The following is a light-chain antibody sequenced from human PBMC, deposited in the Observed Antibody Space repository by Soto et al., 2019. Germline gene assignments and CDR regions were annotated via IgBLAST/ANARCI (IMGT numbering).Light chain of an antibody. Sequence: ESVFTQSPGTLSLSPGERATLSCRASQSVSSNLAWYQQKPGQAPRLLIYGASTRATGIPARFSGTGSGTDFTLTVSSLQSEDFAVYYCQQYDNWPQTFGQGTKVDI. CDR1: QSVSSN. V-gene: IGKV3-15*01. J-gene: IGKJ1*01. CDR2: GAS. CDR3: QQYDNWPQT.